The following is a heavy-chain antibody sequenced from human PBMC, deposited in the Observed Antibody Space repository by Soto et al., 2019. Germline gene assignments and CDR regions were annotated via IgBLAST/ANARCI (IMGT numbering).Heavy chain of an antibody. Sequence: SVNGSCKSSGGTFSSYAISWVRQAPGQGLEWMGWVIPIFGTANCAQKFQGRVTSTADKSTSTAYMELSSLRSEDTAVYYCANSAHGDSSGYGSYNYYGIDVWGQGTTV. CDR2: VIPIFGTA. J-gene: IGHJ6*01. CDR3: ANSAHGDSSGYGSYNYYGIDV. CDR1: GGTFSSYA. D-gene: IGHD3-22*01. V-gene: IGHV1-69*06.